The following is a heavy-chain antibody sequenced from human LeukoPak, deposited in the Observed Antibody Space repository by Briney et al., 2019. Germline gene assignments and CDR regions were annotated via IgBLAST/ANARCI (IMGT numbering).Heavy chain of an antibody. CDR3: ARGAAGYLDY. CDR1: GYTFTSYY. D-gene: IGHD6-13*01. CDR2: INPSGGST. V-gene: IGHV1-46*01. J-gene: IGHJ4*02. Sequence: GESLKISCKASGYTFTSYYMHWVRQASGQGLEWMGIINPSGGSTSYAQKFQGRVTMTRDTSTSTVYMELSSLRSEDTAVYYCARGAAGYLDYWGQGTLVTVSS.